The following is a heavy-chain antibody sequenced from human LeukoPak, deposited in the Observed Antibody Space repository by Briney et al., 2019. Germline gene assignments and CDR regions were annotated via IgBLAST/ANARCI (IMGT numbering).Heavy chain of an antibody. CDR3: ARGGDWVYYYYYGMDV. Sequence: PGGPLRLSCAASGFTFSSYWMSWVRQAPGKGLEWVANIKQDGSEKYYVDPVKGRFTISRDNAKNSLYLQMNSLRAEDTAVYYCARGGDWVYYYYYGMDVWGQGTTVTVSS. CDR2: IKQDGSEK. D-gene: IGHD2-21*01. CDR1: GFTFSSYW. V-gene: IGHV3-7*01. J-gene: IGHJ6*02.